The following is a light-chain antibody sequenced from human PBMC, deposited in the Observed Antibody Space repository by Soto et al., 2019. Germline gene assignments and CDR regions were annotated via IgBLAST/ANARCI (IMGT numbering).Light chain of an antibody. Sequence: EIVMTQSPATLSVSPGETATLSCRASQSINFGLAWYRQKPGQAPRLLIYGASTRATGTPARFSGSGSGTDFTLTISSLEPEDFSVYYCQQRYNWPITFGQGTRLEI. CDR2: GAS. CDR1: QSINFG. V-gene: IGKV3D-15*01. J-gene: IGKJ5*01. CDR3: QQRYNWPIT.